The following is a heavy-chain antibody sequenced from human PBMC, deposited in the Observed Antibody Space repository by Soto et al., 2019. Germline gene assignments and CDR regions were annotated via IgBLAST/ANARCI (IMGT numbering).Heavy chain of an antibody. CDR3: AKGGQYSSSAFDY. CDR2: ISSSGGST. D-gene: IGHD6-6*01. CDR1: GFTFSNYA. Sequence: GGSLRLSCAASGFTFSNYAMSWVRQVPGKGLEWVSAISSSGGSTYYADSMKGRFTISRDNSKNTLYLQMNSLRADDTAVYCCAKGGQYSSSAFDYWGQGTLVTVSS. V-gene: IGHV3-23*01. J-gene: IGHJ4*02.